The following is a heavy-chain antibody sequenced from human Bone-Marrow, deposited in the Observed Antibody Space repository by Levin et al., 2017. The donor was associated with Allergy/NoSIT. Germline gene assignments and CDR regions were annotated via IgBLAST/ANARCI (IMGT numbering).Heavy chain of an antibody. D-gene: IGHD1-7*01. V-gene: IGHV3-30*04. CDR1: KFTFSAYT. Sequence: PGGSLRLSCAASKFTFSAYTVHWVRQAPGKGLEWVATISHDGTKKTYADSVKGRFTISRDNSRDTLYLHMNSMKSEDTSFYFCARGGYNWNYLVGFDGFDMWGLGTLVTVSS. J-gene: IGHJ3*02. CDR3: ARGGYNWNYLVGFDGFDM. CDR2: ISHDGTKK.